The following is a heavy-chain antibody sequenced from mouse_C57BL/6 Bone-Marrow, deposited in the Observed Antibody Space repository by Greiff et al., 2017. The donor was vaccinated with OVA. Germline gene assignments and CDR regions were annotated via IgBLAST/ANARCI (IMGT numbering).Heavy chain of an antibody. Sequence: EVQLQQSVAELVRPGASVQLSCTASGYNIKHSYLHWVKQRPEQVLAWIGMIDPANGNTKYAPKFKGKATITADTSSTTAYLQLSSLTSEDTAIYYCATLIYYGNYVDYWGQGTTLTVSS. CDR1: GYNIKHSY. V-gene: IGHV14-3*01. CDR3: ATLIYYGNYVDY. J-gene: IGHJ2*01. D-gene: IGHD2-1*01. CDR2: IDPANGNT.